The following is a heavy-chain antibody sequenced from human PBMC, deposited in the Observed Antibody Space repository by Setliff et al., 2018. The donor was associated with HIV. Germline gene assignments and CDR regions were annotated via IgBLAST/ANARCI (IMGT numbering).Heavy chain of an antibody. CDR3: ATEGAGGSYQRASALDL. V-gene: IGHV1-69*13. D-gene: IGHD1-26*01. CDR2: LISMFKIP. Sequence: SVKVSCKTSGGTFGSQAISWVRQAPGQGLEWMGGLISMFKIPQIAQKFQGRVTITADESTSTAYMGLSSLTSEDTAVYYCATEGAGGSYQRASALDLWGQGTMVTVSS. CDR1: GGTFGSQA. J-gene: IGHJ3*01.